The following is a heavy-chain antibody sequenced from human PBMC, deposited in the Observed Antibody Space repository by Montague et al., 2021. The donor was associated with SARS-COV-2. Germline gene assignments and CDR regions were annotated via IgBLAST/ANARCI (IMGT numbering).Heavy chain of an antibody. CDR2: LFYSVNT. CDR1: GGSISSSDYY. CDR3: VRPGGSESHWFDR. Sequence: SETLSLTCTVSGGSISSSDYYWGWIRQPPGKGLEWIGSLFYSVNTYYNPSLKSRVTISVDTSKNQFSLNLVSVTAADTAVYYCVRPGGSESHWFDRWGQGTLVTVSS. V-gene: IGHV4-39*01. J-gene: IGHJ5*02. D-gene: IGHD3-10*01.